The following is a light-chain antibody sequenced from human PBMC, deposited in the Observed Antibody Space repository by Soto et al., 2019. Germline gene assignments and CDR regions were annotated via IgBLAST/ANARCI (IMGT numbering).Light chain of an antibody. J-gene: IGKJ1*01. CDR3: QQHNSSPWT. CDR2: DAS. V-gene: IGKV1-5*01. Sequence: DIQMTQSPSTLSASVGDRVTITCRASQSIGSWLAWYQQRPWKAPKLLIYDASSLESGVPSRFSGSESGTEFTLTISNLQPDDFTTYYCQQHNSSPWTFGQGTKVDIK. CDR1: QSIGSW.